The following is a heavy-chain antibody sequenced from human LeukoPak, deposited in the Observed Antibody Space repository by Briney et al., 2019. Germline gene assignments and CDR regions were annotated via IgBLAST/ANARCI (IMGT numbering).Heavy chain of an antibody. CDR1: GYTFTDYH. CDR2: ISAYSGNT. V-gene: IGHV1-18*04. CDR3: ARRHYDILTGYLDDAFDI. J-gene: IGHJ3*02. D-gene: IGHD3-9*01. Sequence: GAAVKVSCKASGYTFTDYHIHWVRQAPGQGLEWMGWISAYSGNTNYAQKLQGRATMTTDTSTSTAYMELRSLRSDDTAVYYCARRHYDILTGYLDDAFDIWSQGTMVTVSS.